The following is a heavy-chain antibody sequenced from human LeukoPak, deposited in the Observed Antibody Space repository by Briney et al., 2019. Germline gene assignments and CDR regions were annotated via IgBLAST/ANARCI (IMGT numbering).Heavy chain of an antibody. V-gene: IGHV3-23*01. CDR3: AKDGDYGDHPLDY. J-gene: IGHJ4*02. Sequence: GGSLRLSCAASGFTFSSYAMHWVRQAPGKGLEYVSAISGSGGSTYYADSVKGRFTISRDNSKNTLYLQMNSLRAEDTAVYYCAKDGDYGDHPLDYWGQGTLVTVSS. CDR2: ISGSGGST. CDR1: GFTFSSYA. D-gene: IGHD4-17*01.